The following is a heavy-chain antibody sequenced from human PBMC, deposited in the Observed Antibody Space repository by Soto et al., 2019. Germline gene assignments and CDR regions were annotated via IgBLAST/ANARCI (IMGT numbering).Heavy chain of an antibody. CDR1: GFTFTSSA. CDR2: IVVGSGNT. V-gene: IGHV1-58*01. Sequence: GASVKVSCKASGFTFTSSAVQWVRQARGQRLEWIGWIVVGSGNTNYAQKFQERVTITRDMSTSTAYMELSSLRSEDTAVYYCAAATPDDYYYYYGMDVWGQGTTVTVSS. J-gene: IGHJ6*02. CDR3: AAATPDDYYYYYGMDV. D-gene: IGHD2-2*01.